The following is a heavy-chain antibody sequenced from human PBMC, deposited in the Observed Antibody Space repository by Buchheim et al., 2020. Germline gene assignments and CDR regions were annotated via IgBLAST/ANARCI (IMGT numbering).Heavy chain of an antibody. Sequence: QVQLVESGGGVVQPGRSLRLSCAASGFTFSGYGMHWVRQAPGKGLEWVAVIWYDGSNKYYADSVKGRFTISRDNSRNTLYRQMNSLRAEDTALYYCARGRGYCSGGSGAYFDYWGQGTL. D-gene: IGHD2-15*01. CDR1: GFTFSGYG. CDR2: IWYDGSNK. CDR3: ARGRGYCSGGSGAYFDY. J-gene: IGHJ4*02. V-gene: IGHV3-33*01.